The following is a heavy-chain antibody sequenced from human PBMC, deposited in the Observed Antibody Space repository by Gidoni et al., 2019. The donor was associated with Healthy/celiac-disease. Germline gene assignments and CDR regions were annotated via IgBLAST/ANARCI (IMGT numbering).Heavy chain of an antibody. CDR2: ISAYNGNT. V-gene: IGHV1-18*01. D-gene: IGHD7-27*01. J-gene: IGHJ3*02. Sequence: RQAPGQGLEWMGWISAYNGNTNYAQKLQGRVTMTTDTSTSTAYMELRSLRSDDTAVYYCARDWGSPGGDAFDIWGQGTMVTVSS. CDR3: ARDWGSPGGDAFDI.